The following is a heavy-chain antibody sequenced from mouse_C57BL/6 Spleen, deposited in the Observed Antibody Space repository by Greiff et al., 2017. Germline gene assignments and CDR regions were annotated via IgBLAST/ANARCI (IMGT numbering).Heavy chain of an antibody. CDR3: ARTDDEKAYYAMDY. CDR1: GYTFTSYW. J-gene: IGHJ4*01. Sequence: QVQLQQPGAELVMPGASVKLSCKASGYTFTSYWMHWVKQRPGQGLEWIGEIDPSDSYTNYNQQFKGKSTLTVDKSSSTAYMQLSSLTSEDSAVYYCARTDDEKAYYAMDYWGQGTSVTVSS. D-gene: IGHD2-12*01. V-gene: IGHV1-69*01. CDR2: IDPSDSYT.